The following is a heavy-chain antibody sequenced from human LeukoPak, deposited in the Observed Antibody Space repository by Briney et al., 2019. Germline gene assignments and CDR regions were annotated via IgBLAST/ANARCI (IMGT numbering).Heavy chain of an antibody. CDR2: INPNSGGT. V-gene: IGHV1-2*02. CDR3: ARASYVLRFLEWSVDFDY. J-gene: IGHJ4*02. D-gene: IGHD3-3*01. CDR1: GYTLTGYY. Sequence: GASVKVSCKASGYTLTGYYMHWVRQAPGQGLEWMGWINPNSGGTNYAQKFQGRVTMTRDTSISTAYMELSRLRSDDTAVYYCARASYVLRFLEWSVDFDYWGQGTLVTVSS.